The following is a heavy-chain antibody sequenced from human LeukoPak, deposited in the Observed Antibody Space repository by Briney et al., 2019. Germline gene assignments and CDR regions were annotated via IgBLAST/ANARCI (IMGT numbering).Heavy chain of an antibody. CDR3: ARGPYTYDSSGAFDI. CDR2: ISSSGST. D-gene: IGHD3-22*01. J-gene: IGHJ3*02. Sequence: SQTLSLTCTVSGDSISSGDYYWSWIRQPAGKGLEWIGRISSSGSTNYNPSLKSRVTMSVDTSKNQFSLKLSSVTAADTAVYFCARGPYTYDSSGAFDIWGQGTMVTVSS. CDR1: GDSISSGDYY. V-gene: IGHV4-61*02.